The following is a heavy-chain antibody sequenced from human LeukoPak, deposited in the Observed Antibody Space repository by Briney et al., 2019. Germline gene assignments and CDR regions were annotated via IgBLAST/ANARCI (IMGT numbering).Heavy chain of an antibody. CDR1: GFTVSSNY. D-gene: IGHD6-13*01. J-gene: IGHJ1*01. CDR2: ISSSSSTI. CDR3: ASYSSSWPRAEYFQH. V-gene: IGHV3-48*04. Sequence: GGSLRLSCAASGFTVSSNYMSWVRQAPGKGLEWISYISSSSSTISYAGSVKGRFTISRDNAKNSLDLQMNSLRADDTAVYYCASYSSSWPRAEYFQHWGQGTLVTVSS.